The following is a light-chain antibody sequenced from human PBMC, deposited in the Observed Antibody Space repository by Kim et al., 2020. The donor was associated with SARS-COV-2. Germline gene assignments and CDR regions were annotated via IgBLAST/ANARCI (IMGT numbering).Light chain of an antibody. CDR2: GAS. J-gene: IGKJ5*01. Sequence: SAGERATLSCRASQSVSSSYLAWYQQKPGQAPRLLIYGASSRATGIPDRFSGSGSGTDFTLTISRLEPEDFAVYYCQQYGSSPSTFGQGTQLEIK. CDR3: QQYGSSPST. V-gene: IGKV3-20*01. CDR1: QSVSSSY.